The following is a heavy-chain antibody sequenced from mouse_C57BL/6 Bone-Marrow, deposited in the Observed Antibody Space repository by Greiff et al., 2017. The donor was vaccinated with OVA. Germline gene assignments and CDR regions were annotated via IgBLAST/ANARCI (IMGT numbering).Heavy chain of an antibody. V-gene: IGHV1-52*01. Sequence: VQLQQPGAELVRPGSSVKLSCKASGYTFTNYWMHWVKQRPIQGLEWIGNIDPSDSETHYNQKFKDKATLTVDKSSSTAYMQLSSLTSEDSAVYYCASYGNWYFDVWGTGTTVTVTA. D-gene: IGHD2-1*01. J-gene: IGHJ1*03. CDR1: GYTFTNYW. CDR3: ASYGNWYFDV. CDR2: IDPSDSET.